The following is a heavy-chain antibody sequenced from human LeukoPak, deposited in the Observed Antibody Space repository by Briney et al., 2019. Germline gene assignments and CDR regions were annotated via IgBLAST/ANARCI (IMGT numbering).Heavy chain of an antibody. CDR1: GFTFSGHS. D-gene: IGHD2-15*01. J-gene: IGHJ4*02. CDR3: GRVIAGATPY. Sequence: GGSLRLSCAASGFTFSGHSMTWVRQAPGKGLEWVANINLDGSERFYVDFVKGRFTISRDNADNSMYLQMNSLRAEDTAVYYCGRVIAGATPYWGQPTLVTV. V-gene: IGHV3-7*01. CDR2: INLDGSER.